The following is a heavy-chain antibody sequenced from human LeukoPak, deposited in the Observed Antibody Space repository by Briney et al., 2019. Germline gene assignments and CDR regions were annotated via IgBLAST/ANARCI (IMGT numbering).Heavy chain of an antibody. CDR3: ASPTLYCSGGSCYTEPTDY. CDR2: ISSSGSTI. Sequence: PGGSLRLSCAASGFTFSSYEMNWVRQAPGKGLEWVSYISSSGSTIYYADSEKGRFTISRDNAKNSLYLQMNSLRAEDTAVYYCASPTLYCSGGSCYTEPTDYWGQGTLVTVSS. D-gene: IGHD2-15*01. V-gene: IGHV3-48*03. CDR1: GFTFSSYE. J-gene: IGHJ4*02.